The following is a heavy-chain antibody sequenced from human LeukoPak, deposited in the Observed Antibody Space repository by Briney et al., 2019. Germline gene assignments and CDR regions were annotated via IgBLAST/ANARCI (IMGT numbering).Heavy chain of an antibody. CDR2: ISSSSSYI. D-gene: IGHD3-10*01. CDR3: ARGLISGITMVRGGIYYYYMDV. V-gene: IGHV3-21*01. J-gene: IGHJ6*03. Sequence: GGSLRLSCAASGFTFSSYSMNWVRQAPGKGLEWVSSISSSSSYIYYADSVKGRFTISRDNAKNSLYLQMNSLRAEDTAVYYCARGLISGITMVRGGIYYYYMDVWGKGTTVTVSS. CDR1: GFTFSSYS.